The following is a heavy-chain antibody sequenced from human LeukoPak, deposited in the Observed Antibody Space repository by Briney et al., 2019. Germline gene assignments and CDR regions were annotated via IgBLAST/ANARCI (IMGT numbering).Heavy chain of an antibody. CDR2: IYYSGST. CDR1: GGSISSYY. V-gene: IGHV4-59*08. J-gene: IGHJ6*02. CDR3: ARLPLAAAGRGYYYYYGMDV. Sequence: SETLSLTCTVYGGSISSYYWSWLRQPPGKGLEWIGYIYYSGSTNYNPSLKSRVTISVDTSKNQFSLKLSSVTAADTAVYYCARLPLAAAGRGYYYYYGMDVWGQGTTVTVSS. D-gene: IGHD6-13*01.